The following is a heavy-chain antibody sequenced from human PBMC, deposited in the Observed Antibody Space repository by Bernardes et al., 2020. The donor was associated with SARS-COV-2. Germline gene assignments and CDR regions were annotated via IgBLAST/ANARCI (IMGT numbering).Heavy chain of an antibody. CDR3: ARTGRGWDLQGVLDF. V-gene: IGHV1-18*01. J-gene: IGHJ4*02. D-gene: IGHD1-26*01. CDR2: ISGNSVKT. Sequence: ASVKVSCKTSGYTFSTYDITWVREAPGQRLEWLGWISGNSVKTNYAQKVQDRITLTTDTSTRTAYMELRSLRSDDTAIYYCARTGRGWDLQGVLDFWGQGTLVTVSS. CDR1: GYTFSTYD.